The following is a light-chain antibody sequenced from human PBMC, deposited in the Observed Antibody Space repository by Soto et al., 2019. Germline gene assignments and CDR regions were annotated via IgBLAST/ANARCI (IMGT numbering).Light chain of an antibody. CDR3: QQRSNSWT. CDR2: DAS. CDR1: QSVSSY. Sequence: EIVLTQSPATLSLSPGERATLSCRASQSVSSYLAWYQQKPGQAPRLLIFDASNRATGIPARFSGSGSGTDFTLTISSLEPEDFAVYYCQQRSNSWTFGQGTKEDIK. J-gene: IGKJ1*01. V-gene: IGKV3-11*01.